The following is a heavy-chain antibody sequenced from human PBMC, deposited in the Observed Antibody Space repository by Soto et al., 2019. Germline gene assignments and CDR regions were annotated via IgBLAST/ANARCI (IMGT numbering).Heavy chain of an antibody. CDR3: AGDIVVLPSVDIRLDY. CDR2: IIPIFGSA. V-gene: IGHV1-69*01. Sequence: QVQLVQSGAEVRKPGSSVKVSCKASGGSFKNFVITWVRQAPGQGLEWMGGIIPIFGSANYAEKFQGRVTIAADESTSTAYMELSSLRSEDTAVYYCAGDIVVLPSVDIRLDYWGQGALVTVSS. D-gene: IGHD2-2*01. CDR1: GGSFKNFV. J-gene: IGHJ4*02.